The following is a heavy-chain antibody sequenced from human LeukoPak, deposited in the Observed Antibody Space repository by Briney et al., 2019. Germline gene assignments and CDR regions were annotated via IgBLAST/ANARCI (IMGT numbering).Heavy chain of an antibody. CDR1: VGSINSAGYY. CDR2: IYYSGST. J-gene: IGHJ4*02. V-gene: IGHV4-31*03. CDR3: ARSYCSSSLDFDY. Sequence: SETLSRTCTVSVGSINSAGYYWSWIRQHPGKGLEWIGYIYYSGSTYYNPSLKSRVTISLDTSKNQFSLNLSSVTAADTAVYYCARSYCSSSLDFDYWGQGTLVPVSS. D-gene: IGHD6-6*01.